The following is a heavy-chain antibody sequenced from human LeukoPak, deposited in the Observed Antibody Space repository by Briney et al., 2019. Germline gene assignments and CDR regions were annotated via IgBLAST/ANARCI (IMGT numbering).Heavy chain of an antibody. J-gene: IGHJ4*02. CDR3: ARDSGMNYYDSSGYYQD. Sequence: GGSLRLSCAASGFPFSTYWMHWVRQAPGKGLEWVANIKQDGSEKYYVDSVKGRFTISRDNAKNSLYLQMNSLRAEDTAVYYCARDSGMNYYDSSGYYQDWGQGTLVTVSS. D-gene: IGHD3-22*01. CDR1: GFPFSTYW. CDR2: IKQDGSEK. V-gene: IGHV3-7*01.